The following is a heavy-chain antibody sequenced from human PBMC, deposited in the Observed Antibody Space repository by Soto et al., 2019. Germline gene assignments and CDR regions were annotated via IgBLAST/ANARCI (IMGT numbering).Heavy chain of an antibody. V-gene: IGHV3-30*18. CDR1: GFTFSSYG. J-gene: IGHJ4*02. D-gene: IGHD1-26*01. CDR3: AKDGGSYFDY. CDR2: ISYDGSNK. Sequence: QVQLVESGGGVVQPGRSLRLSCAASGFTFSSYGMHWVRQAPGKGLEWVAVISYDGSNKYYADSVKGRFTISRDNSKNTLYLQMNSXRAEDTAVYYCAKDGGSYFDYWGQGTLVTVSS.